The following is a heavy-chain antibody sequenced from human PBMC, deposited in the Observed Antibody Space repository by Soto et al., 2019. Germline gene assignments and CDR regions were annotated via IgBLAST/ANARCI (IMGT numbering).Heavy chain of an antibody. D-gene: IGHD3-10*01. V-gene: IGHV1-2*02. CDR1: GYTLTDYY. J-gene: IGHJ2*01. Sequence: QVQLVQSGAEVKEPGASVKVSCKASGYTLTDYYMHWVRQAPGQGLEWMGGINPKSGGSKSAQLFQGRVTMTRDISISTVYMEVSRLRFDYTAVYYCARGKEISDYWNFDLWGRGTLVTVSS. CDR3: ARGKEISDYWNFDL. CDR2: INPKSGGS.